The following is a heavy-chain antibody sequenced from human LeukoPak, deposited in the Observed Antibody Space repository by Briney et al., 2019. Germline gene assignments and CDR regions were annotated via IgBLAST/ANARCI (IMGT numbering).Heavy chain of an antibody. Sequence: VASVKVSRKASGGTFSSYAISWVRQAPGQGLEWMGRINPNSGGTNYAQKFQGRVTMTRDTSISTAYMELSRLRSDGTAVYYCARDPTLGLMLFDIWGQGTMVTVSS. CDR3: ARDPTLGLMLFDI. CDR1: GGTFSSYA. V-gene: IGHV1-2*06. CDR2: INPNSGGT. J-gene: IGHJ3*02. D-gene: IGHD7-27*01.